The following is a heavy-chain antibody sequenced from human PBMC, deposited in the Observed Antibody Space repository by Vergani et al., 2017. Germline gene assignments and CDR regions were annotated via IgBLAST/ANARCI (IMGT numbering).Heavy chain of an antibody. CDR1: GRSISSSHYY. CDR3: ARFGGGIAVTGRALDI. J-gene: IGHJ3*02. D-gene: IGHD6-19*01. Sequence: QLQLQESGPGLVKPSETLSLSCTVSGRSISSSHYYWGWIRQPPGKGLEWIGNIYYSGTTYYNPSLKSRVAISVDTSKNQFSLKLSSVTAADTAVYYCARFGGGIAVTGRALDIWGQGTMVTVSA. V-gene: IGHV4-39*01. CDR2: IYYSGTT.